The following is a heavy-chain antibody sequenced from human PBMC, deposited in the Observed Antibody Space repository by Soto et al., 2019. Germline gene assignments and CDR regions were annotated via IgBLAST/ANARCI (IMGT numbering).Heavy chain of an antibody. CDR2: INPSGGST. CDR1: GYRFTSNY. J-gene: IGHJ4*02. V-gene: IGHV1-46*01. D-gene: IGHD4-17*01. CDR3: ARDLRYGHDY. Sequence: ASVKVSCEESGYRFTSNYMHWVRQAPGQGLEWMGIINPSGGSTSYAQKFQGRVTMTRDTSTSTVYMELSSLRSEDTAVYYCARDLRYGHDYWGQGTLVTVSS.